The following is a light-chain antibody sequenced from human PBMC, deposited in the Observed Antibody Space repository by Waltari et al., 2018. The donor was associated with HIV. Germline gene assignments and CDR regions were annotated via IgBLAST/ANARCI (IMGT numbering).Light chain of an antibody. V-gene: IGLV2-14*01. Sequence: QSAMPQPDYVFGSPGQSITISCTGTSSDVGGCNYVAWYQHNPATAPNLMVYDVSNRPSGVSNRCSGSRSGNTASLTISWLQAEDESDYYCSSYTSSSPLFGGGTKLTVL. CDR1: SSDVGGCNY. CDR3: SSYTSSSPL. J-gene: IGLJ2*01. CDR2: DVS.